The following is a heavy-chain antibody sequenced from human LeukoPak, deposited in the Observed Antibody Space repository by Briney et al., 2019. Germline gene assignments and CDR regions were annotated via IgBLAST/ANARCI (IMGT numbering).Heavy chain of an antibody. J-gene: IGHJ6*02. CDR3: ARWDPYYYYYGMDV. CDR1: GVSISSYY. CDR2: IYTTGST. D-gene: IGHD1-26*01. Sequence: SETLSLTCTVSGVSISSYYWNWIRPPAGKGLEWIGRIYTTGSTNYTASLKSRVTMSVDTPKNQFSLKLSSVTAADTAVYYCARWDPYYYYYGMDVWGQGTTVTVSS. V-gene: IGHV4-4*07.